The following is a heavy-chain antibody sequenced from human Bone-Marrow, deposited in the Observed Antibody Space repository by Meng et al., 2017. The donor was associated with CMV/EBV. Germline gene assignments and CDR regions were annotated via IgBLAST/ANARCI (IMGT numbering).Heavy chain of an antibody. Sequence: GESLKISCAASGFTFSDYYMNWIRQAPGKGLEWISYISSSGSSIYYADSVKGRFTISRDNAKNSLYLQMSSLRAEDTAVYYCARDQGAIKEYGMDVWGQGTTVTVSS. V-gene: IGHV3-11*01. D-gene: IGHD2-2*02. CDR1: GFTFSDYY. CDR2: ISSSGSSI. CDR3: ARDQGAIKEYGMDV. J-gene: IGHJ6*02.